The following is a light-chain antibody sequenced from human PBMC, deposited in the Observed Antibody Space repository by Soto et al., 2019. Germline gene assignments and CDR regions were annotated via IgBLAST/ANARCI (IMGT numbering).Light chain of an antibody. CDR1: QSVSSS. J-gene: IGKJ5*01. CDR2: GAS. V-gene: IGKV3-15*01. Sequence: ETVMTQSPATLSVSPGERFTLSCRASQSVSSSLAWYQQKPGRAPRLLIYGASTRATGIPARFSGSGSGTEFTLTISSLQSEDFAVYYCQQYNNWPPITFGQGTRLEIK. CDR3: QQYNNWPPIT.